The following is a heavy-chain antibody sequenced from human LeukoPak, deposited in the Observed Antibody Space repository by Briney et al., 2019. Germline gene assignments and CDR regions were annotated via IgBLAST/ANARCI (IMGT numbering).Heavy chain of an antibody. J-gene: IGHJ5*02. Sequence: PSETLSLTCSVSGDSISTSSSYWGWIRQPPGKGLEWIGSIYYSGSTYYNTSLKSRVTISVDTSKNQFSLKLNSVTAADTAVYYCARYYCTTTSCYESWFDPWGQGTLVTVSS. D-gene: IGHD2-2*01. CDR2: IYYSGST. CDR1: GDSISTSSSY. CDR3: ARYYCTTTSCYESWFDP. V-gene: IGHV4-39*01.